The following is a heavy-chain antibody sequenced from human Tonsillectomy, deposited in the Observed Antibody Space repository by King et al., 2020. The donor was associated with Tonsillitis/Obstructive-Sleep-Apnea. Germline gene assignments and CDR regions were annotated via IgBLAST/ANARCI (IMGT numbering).Heavy chain of an antibody. CDR3: ARHGSPEKNYYYYRDV. CDR2: IYPGDSHT. CDR1: GYNFTTYW. V-gene: IGHV5-51*01. D-gene: IGHD6-13*01. Sequence: VQLVQSGAEVKKPEDSLKISCKGSGYNFTTYWIAWVRQMPGKGLEWMGSIYPGDSHTRYSPSFQGQVTISADKSISTAYLQWSSLKASDSAMYYCARHGSPEKNYYYYRDVWGKGTTVTVSS. J-gene: IGHJ6*03.